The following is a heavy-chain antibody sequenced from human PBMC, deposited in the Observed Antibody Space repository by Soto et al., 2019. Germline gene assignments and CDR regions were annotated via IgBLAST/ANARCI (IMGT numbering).Heavy chain of an antibody. D-gene: IGHD3-10*01. J-gene: IGHJ6*02. V-gene: IGHV2-5*02. Sequence: QITLKESGPTLVKPTQTLTLTCTFSGFSLSTSGVGVGWIRQPPGKALEWLALIYWDDDKRYSPSLKSRLTTTKDTSKNQVVLTMTNKDPVDTATSYCAHSRVRGVMGEYGMGVWGQGTTVTVSS. CDR1: GFSLSTSGVG. CDR3: AHSRVRGVMGEYGMGV. CDR2: IYWDDDK.